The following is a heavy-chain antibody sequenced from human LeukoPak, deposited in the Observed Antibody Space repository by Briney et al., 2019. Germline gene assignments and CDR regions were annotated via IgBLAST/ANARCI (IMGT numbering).Heavy chain of an antibody. D-gene: IGHD3-10*01. V-gene: IGHV3-73*01. CDR1: GFTFRGSA. CDR3: TRPGSGDPDY. J-gene: IGHJ4*02. CDR2: IRSKTNNYAT. Sequence: GGSLRLSCAASGFTFRGSAMHWVRQASGKGLEWVGRIRSKTNNYATEYVASVKGRFTISRDDSKNTAYLQMNSLKSEDTAVYYCTRPGSGDPDYWGQGTLVTVSS.